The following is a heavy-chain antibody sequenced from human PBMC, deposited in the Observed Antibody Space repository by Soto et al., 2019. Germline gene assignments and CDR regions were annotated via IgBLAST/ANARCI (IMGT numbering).Heavy chain of an antibody. CDR1: GGTFSTYS. CDR3: ARGFAVVPAPDYGINWFDP. J-gene: IGHJ5*02. Sequence: VQLVQSGAEVKKPGSSVNVSCKVSGGTFSTYSIGWVRQAPGQGLEWIGRIIPILDVVDYAQKFQDRVTITADKSTNTAYMGLSSLRSDDTAVYFCARGFAVVPAPDYGINWFDPWGQGTLVTVSS. V-gene: IGHV1-69*02. D-gene: IGHD2-2*01. CDR2: IIPILDVV.